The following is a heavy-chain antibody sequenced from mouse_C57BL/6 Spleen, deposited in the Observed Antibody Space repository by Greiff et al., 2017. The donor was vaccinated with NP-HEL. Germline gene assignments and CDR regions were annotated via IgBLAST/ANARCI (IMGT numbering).Heavy chain of an antibody. CDR2: ISYDGSN. J-gene: IGHJ2*01. Sequence: VQLQQSGPGLVKPSQSLSLTCSVTGYSITSGYYWNWIRQSPGNKLEWMGYISYDGSNNYNPSLKNRISITRDTSKNQFFLKLNSVTTEDTATYYCAREGLPPYFDYWGQGTTLTVSS. D-gene: IGHD2-4*01. CDR3: AREGLPPYFDY. CDR1: GYSITSGYY. V-gene: IGHV3-6*01.